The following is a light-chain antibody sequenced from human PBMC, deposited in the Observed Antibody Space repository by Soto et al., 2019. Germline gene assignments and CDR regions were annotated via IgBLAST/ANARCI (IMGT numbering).Light chain of an antibody. CDR2: DVG. Sequence: QSALTQPASVSGSPGQSITISCTGTSRDVGGYNYVSWYQQHPGKAPKLMIYDVGYRPSGVSNRFTGSKFGNTASLTISGLQAEDEADYYCSSYTSSSTYVFGTGTKVTVL. CDR3: SSYTSSSTYV. J-gene: IGLJ1*01. V-gene: IGLV2-14*03. CDR1: SRDVGGYNY.